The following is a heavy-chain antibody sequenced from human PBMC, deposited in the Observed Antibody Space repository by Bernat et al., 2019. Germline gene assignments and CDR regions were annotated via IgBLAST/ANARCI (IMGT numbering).Heavy chain of an antibody. V-gene: IGHV3-9*01. Sequence: EVQLVESGGGLVQPGRSLRLSCAASGFTFDDYAMHWVRQAPGKGLEWVSGISWDSGSTGYADSVKGRFTISRDNAKTSLSLKMNSLRAEDTALYYCAKIRDGSGYYPAAFDIWGQGTMVTVSS. CDR3: AKIRDGSGYYPAAFDI. CDR1: GFTFDDYA. D-gene: IGHD3-22*01. J-gene: IGHJ3*02. CDR2: ISWDSGST.